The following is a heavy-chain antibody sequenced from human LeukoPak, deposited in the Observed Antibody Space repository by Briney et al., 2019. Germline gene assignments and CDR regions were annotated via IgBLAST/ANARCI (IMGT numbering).Heavy chain of an antibody. CDR3: ARTKSNYYDSSGHPFGY. V-gene: IGHV1-18*01. CDR1: GYTFTSYG. CDR2: ISAYNGNT. Sequence: ASVKVSCKASGYTFTSYGISWVRQAPGQGLEWMGWISAYNGNTNYAQKLQGRVTMTTDTSTSTAYMELRSLGSDDTAVYYCARTKSNYYDSSGHPFGYWGQGTLVTVSS. D-gene: IGHD3-22*01. J-gene: IGHJ4*02.